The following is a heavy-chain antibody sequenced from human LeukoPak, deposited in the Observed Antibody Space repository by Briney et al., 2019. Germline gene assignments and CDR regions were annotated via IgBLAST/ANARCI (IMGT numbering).Heavy chain of an antibody. CDR1: GGSISSSSYY. CDR3: ASGYSYGTKPYDY. J-gene: IGHJ4*02. Sequence: SETLSLTCTVSGGSISSSSYYWGWIRQPPGKGLEWIGSIYCSGSTYYNPSLKSRVTISVDTSKNQFSLKLSSVTAADTAVYYCASGYSYGTKPYDYWGQGTLVTVSS. D-gene: IGHD5-18*01. CDR2: IYCSGST. V-gene: IGHV4-39*01.